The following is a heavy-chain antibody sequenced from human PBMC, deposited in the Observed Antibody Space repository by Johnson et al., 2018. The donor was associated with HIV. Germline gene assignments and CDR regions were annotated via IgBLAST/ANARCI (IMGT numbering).Heavy chain of an antibody. V-gene: IGHV3-30*04. CDR2: ISYVGTNE. D-gene: IGHD6-13*01. CDR3: ASWGVGSSWNHDAFDI. J-gene: IGHJ3*02. Sequence: QVQLVESGGGVVQPGRSLRLSCAASGFTFSNSAMHWVRQAPGKGLEWVAVISYVGTNEYYADSVKGRFPPSRDNAKNSLYLQMNSLRAEDTAVYYCASWGVGSSWNHDAFDIWGQGTMVTVSS. CDR1: GFTFSNSA.